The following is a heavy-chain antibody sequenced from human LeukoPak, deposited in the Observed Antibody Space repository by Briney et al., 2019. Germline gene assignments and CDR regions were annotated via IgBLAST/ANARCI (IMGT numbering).Heavy chain of an antibody. J-gene: IGHJ5*02. D-gene: IGHD2-21*02. V-gene: IGHV5-51*01. CDR2: IYPDDSDT. CDR3: ARLDWTGGNFYSS. Sequence: RGESLKISCKGSEYSFITHWIAWVRQMPGKGLEWMGIIYPDDSDTKYSPSFQGQVIISADKSIRTAYLQWSSPKASDTAVYYCARLDWTGGNFYSSWGQGTQVIVSS. CDR1: EYSFITHW.